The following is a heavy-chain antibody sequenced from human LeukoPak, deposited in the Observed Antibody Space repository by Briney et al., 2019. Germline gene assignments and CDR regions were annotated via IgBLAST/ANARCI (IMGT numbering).Heavy chain of an antibody. CDR2: ISGGGGTT. V-gene: IGHV3-23*01. Sequence: PGGSLRLSCAASGFTFSNYWMHWVRQAPGKGLEWVSAISGGGGTTYYADSVKGRFTISRDNSKNTLFLQMNSLRAEDTAVYYCAKDREGLSSGYDLEYFDYWGQGTLVTVSS. J-gene: IGHJ4*02. CDR3: AKDREGLSSGYDLEYFDY. CDR1: GFTFSNYW. D-gene: IGHD5-12*01.